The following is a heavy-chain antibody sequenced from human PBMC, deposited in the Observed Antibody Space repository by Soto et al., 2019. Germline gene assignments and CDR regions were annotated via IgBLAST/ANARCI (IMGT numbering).Heavy chain of an antibody. D-gene: IGHD5-18*01. J-gene: IGHJ4*02. Sequence: GGSLRLSCAASGFTFSNAWMNWVRQAPGKGPEWVGRIKSETDGGTVDYAAPVKDRFVISRDDSENTLYLQMNSLKTEDTAVYYCSHGYYQYFESWGQGTLVTSPQ. V-gene: IGHV3-15*07. CDR1: GFTFSNAW. CDR2: IKSETDGGTV. CDR3: SHGYYQYFES.